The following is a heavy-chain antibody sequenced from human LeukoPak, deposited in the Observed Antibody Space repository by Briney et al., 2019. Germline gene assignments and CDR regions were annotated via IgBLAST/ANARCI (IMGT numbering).Heavy chain of an antibody. CDR2: IYFRGGT. CDR1: GGSISSSY. Sequence: SETLSLTCTVSGGSISSSYWNWIRQAPGKGLEWIGYIYFRGGTNYNAALKSRVTISIDTSKNLLSLKLTSVTAAGTAVYFCARAGLSGSGRKARGFFEYWGQGSLVTVSS. D-gene: IGHD3-10*01. J-gene: IGHJ4*02. CDR3: ARAGLSGSGRKARGFFEY. V-gene: IGHV4-59*01.